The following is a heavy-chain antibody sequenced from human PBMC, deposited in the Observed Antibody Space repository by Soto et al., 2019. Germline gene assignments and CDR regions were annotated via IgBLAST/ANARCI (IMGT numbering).Heavy chain of an antibody. D-gene: IGHD2-15*01. J-gene: IGHJ3*02. CDR2: ISAYNGNT. Sequence: ASVKVSCKASGYTFTSYGISWVRQAPGQGLEWMGWISAYNGNTNYAQKLQGRVTMTTDTSTSTAYMERRSLRSDDTAVYYCAREGIGYCSGGSCFSDAFDIWGQGTMVTVSS. CDR1: GYTFTSYG. CDR3: AREGIGYCSGGSCFSDAFDI. V-gene: IGHV1-18*01.